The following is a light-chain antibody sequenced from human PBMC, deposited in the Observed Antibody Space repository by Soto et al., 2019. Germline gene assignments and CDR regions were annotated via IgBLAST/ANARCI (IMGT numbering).Light chain of an antibody. J-gene: IGKJ1*01. CDR1: QSISSW. CDR2: KAS. CDR3: QQYNSYSWT. V-gene: IGKV1-5*03. Sequence: DIQMTQSPSTLSASVGDRVTITCRASQSISSWLAWYQRKPGKAPKLLIYKASDLESGVPSRFSCSGSGTEFTLTISSLQPDDFATYYCQQYNSYSWTFGQGTKVEIK.